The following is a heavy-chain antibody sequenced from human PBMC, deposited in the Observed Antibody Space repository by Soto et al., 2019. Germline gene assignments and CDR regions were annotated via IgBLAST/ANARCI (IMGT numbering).Heavy chain of an antibody. CDR2: IYYSVGT. CDR1: GGSISSGGYY. V-gene: IGHV4-31*03. J-gene: IGHJ5*02. CDR3: ARVGGINWFDP. Sequence: QVQLQESGPGLVKPSQTLSLTCTVSGGSISSGGYYWSWIRQHPGKGLEWIGYIYYSVGTYSNPALKSRVTISVDTSKNQFTLKLSSVTAADTAVYYCARVGGINWFDPWGQGTLVTVSS. D-gene: IGHD1-20*01.